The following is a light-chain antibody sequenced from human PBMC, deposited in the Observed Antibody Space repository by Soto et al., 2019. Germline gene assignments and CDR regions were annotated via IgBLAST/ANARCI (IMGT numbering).Light chain of an antibody. CDR2: AAS. J-gene: IGKJ4*01. CDR1: QDISSW. CDR3: QQADSFPLT. V-gene: IGKV1D-12*01. Sequence: DIQMTQSPSSVSASVGDRVIITCRASQDISSWLAWYQQKAGEAPKLLIFAASRLHSGVPSRFSGSVSGTDFTLTITNLQPEDFATHYCQQADSFPLTFGGGTKVEIK.